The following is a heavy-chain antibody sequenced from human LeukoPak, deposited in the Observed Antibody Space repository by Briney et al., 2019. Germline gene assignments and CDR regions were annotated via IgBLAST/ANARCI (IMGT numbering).Heavy chain of an antibody. J-gene: IGHJ1*01. Sequence: ASVRVSCXVSGYTLTELSMHWVRQAPGKGPEWMGGFGPEDGETIYAQKFQGRVTMTEDTSTDTAYMELSSLRSEDTAVYYCATVSYEDDYGDYVFQHWGQGTLVTVSS. CDR2: FGPEDGET. CDR1: GYTLTELS. CDR3: ATVSYEDDYGDYVFQH. D-gene: IGHD4-17*01. V-gene: IGHV1-24*01.